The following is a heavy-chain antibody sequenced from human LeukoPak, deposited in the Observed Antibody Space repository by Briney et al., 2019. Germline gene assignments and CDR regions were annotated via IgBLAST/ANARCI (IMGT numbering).Heavy chain of an antibody. CDR3: ARHGGDYVWGSILDY. V-gene: IGHV4-59*08. D-gene: IGHD3-16*01. J-gene: IGHJ4*02. Sequence: PSETLSLTCTVSGGSISSYYWSWIRQPPGKGLEWIGYIYYSGSTNYNPSLKSRVTISVDTSKNQFSLKLSSVTAADTAVYYCARHGGDYVWGSILDYWGQGTLVTVSS. CDR2: IYYSGST. CDR1: GGSISSYY.